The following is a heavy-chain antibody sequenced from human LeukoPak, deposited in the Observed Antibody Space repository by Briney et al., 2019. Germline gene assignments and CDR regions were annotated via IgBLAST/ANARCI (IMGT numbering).Heavy chain of an antibody. D-gene: IGHD3-3*01. CDR3: AHSYLWSGYYADTFDY. Sequence: SGPTLVNPTQTLTLTCTFSGFSLRTSGMRVSWIRQPPGKALEWLARIDWDDDKFYSTSLKTRLTISKDTSKTQVVLTMTNMDPVDTATYYCAHSYLWSGYYADTFDYWGQGTLVTVSS. J-gene: IGHJ4*02. V-gene: IGHV2-70*04. CDR2: IDWDDDK. CDR1: GFSLRTSGMR.